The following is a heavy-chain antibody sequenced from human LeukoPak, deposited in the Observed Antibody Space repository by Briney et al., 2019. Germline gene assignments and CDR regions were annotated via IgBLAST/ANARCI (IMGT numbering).Heavy chain of an antibody. CDR2: ISWNSGSI. D-gene: IGHD6-13*01. Sequence: GGSLRLSCAASGFTFDDYAMHWVRQAPGKGLEWASGISWNSGSIGYADSVKGRFTISRDNAKNSLYLQMNSLRAEDTALYYCAKEKNRYSSSWYYFDYWGQGTLVTVSS. CDR1: GFTFDDYA. J-gene: IGHJ4*02. V-gene: IGHV3-9*01. CDR3: AKEKNRYSSSWYYFDY.